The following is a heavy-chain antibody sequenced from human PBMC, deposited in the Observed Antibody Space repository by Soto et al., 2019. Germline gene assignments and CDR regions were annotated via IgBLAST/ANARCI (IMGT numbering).Heavy chain of an antibody. CDR3: ATASKDPVATIMRGFAP. CDR1: GGSISSSSYY. CDR2: IYYSGST. Sequence: SDTLSLTWTVSGGSISSSSYYWGWIRQPPGKGLEWIGSIYYSGSTYYNPSLKSRVTISVDTSKNQSSLKLSSVTAADTAVYYCATASKDPVATIMRGFAPWGRGTLVTVSS. J-gene: IGHJ5*02. D-gene: IGHD5-12*01. V-gene: IGHV4-39*07.